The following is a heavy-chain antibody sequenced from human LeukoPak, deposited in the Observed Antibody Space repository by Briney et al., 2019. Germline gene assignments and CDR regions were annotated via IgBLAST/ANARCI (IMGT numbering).Heavy chain of an antibody. CDR1: GGSFSGYY. V-gene: IGHV4-34*01. CDR2: INHSGST. J-gene: IGHJ3*02. Sequence: SETLSLTCAVYGGSFSGYYWSWIRQPPGKGLEWIGEINHSGSTNYNPSLKSRVTISVDTSKNQFSLKLSSVTAEDTAVYYCARDAIWGQGTMVTVSS. CDR3: ARDAI.